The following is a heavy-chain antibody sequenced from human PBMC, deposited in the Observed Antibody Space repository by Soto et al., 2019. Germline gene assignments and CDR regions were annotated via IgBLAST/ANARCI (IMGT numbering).Heavy chain of an antibody. CDR1: GGTFSSYA. J-gene: IGHJ3*02. Sequence: QVQLVQSGAEVKKPGSSVKVSCKASGGTFSSYAISWVRQAPGQGLEWMGGIIPIFGTANYAQKFQGRVTITADKSTSTAYMELSSLRSADTAVYYCARVRCSGGSCYPNDAFDIWGQGTMVTVSS. V-gene: IGHV1-69*06. D-gene: IGHD2-15*01. CDR2: IIPIFGTA. CDR3: ARVRCSGGSCYPNDAFDI.